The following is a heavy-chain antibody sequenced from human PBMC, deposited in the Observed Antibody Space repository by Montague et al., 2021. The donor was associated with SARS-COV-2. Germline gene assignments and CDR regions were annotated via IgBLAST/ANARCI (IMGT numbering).Heavy chain of an antibody. CDR2: IYYSGST. J-gene: IGHJ4*02. CDR1: GGSISSSSYY. Sequence: SETLSLTCTVSGGSISSSSYYWGWIRQPPGKGLEWIGSIYYSGSTYYNPSLQSRVTISVDTSKNQFSLKLSSVTAADTAVYYCTRREDYYGSGSYPNWGQGTLVTVSS. V-gene: IGHV4-39*01. D-gene: IGHD3-10*01. CDR3: TRREDYYGSGSYPN.